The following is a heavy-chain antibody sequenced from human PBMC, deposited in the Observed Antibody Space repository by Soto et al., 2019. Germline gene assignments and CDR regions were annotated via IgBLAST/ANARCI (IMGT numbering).Heavy chain of an antibody. CDR3: AKHSYYYESSGSFQH. Sequence: QVQLVESGGGVVQPGRSLRLSCAASGFTFSSYGMHWVRQAPGKGLEWVAVISYDGSKKYYADSVKGRFTMSRDNSKYTLYLHMNSLRAEDTAVYYCAKHSYYYESSGSFQHWGQGTLVTVSS. CDR2: ISYDGSKK. J-gene: IGHJ1*01. CDR1: GFTFSSYG. V-gene: IGHV3-30*18. D-gene: IGHD3-22*01.